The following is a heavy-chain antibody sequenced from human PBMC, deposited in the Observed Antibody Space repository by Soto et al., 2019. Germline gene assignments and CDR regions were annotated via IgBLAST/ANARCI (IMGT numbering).Heavy chain of an antibody. V-gene: IGHV1-69*13. J-gene: IGHJ4*02. CDR2: IIPIFGTA. CDR3: ALNLGSQDYGNFDY. CDR1: GGTFSSYA. D-gene: IGHD3-10*01. Sequence: SVKVSCKASGGTFSSYAISWVRQAPGQGLEWMGGIIPIFGTANYAQKFQGRVTITADESTSTAYMELSSLRSEDTAVYYCALNLGSQDYGNFDYWGQGTLVTVSS.